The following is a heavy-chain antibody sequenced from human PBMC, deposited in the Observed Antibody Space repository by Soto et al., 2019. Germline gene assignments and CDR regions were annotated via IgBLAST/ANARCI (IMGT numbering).Heavy chain of an antibody. Sequence: PSETLSLTCTVSGGSISSYYWSWIRQPPGKGLEWIGYIYYSGSTNYNPSLKSRVTISVDTSKNQFSLKLSSVTAADTAVYYCARDYYDSSGYYPNYYYYYYGMDVWGQGTTVTVYS. J-gene: IGHJ6*02. CDR3: ARDYYDSSGYYPNYYYYYYGMDV. D-gene: IGHD3-22*01. CDR1: GGSISSYY. CDR2: IYYSGST. V-gene: IGHV4-59*01.